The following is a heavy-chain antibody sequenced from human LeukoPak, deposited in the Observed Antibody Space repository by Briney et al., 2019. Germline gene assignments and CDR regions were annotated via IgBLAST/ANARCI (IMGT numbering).Heavy chain of an antibody. CDR2: INPKSGGT. V-gene: IGHV1-2*02. Sequence: ASVKVSCKASGYTFTDFYMHLLRQAPGQGLEWMGWINPKSGGTRYVQRFQGRVTMTRDTSISTSYMEVSRLIYDDTAVYYCAREAGDNAYDVWGQGTMVTVSS. CDR3: AREAGDNAYDV. D-gene: IGHD2-21*01. J-gene: IGHJ3*01. CDR1: GYTFTDFY.